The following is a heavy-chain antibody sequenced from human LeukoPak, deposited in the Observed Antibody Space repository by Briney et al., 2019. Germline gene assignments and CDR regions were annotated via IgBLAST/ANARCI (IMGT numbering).Heavy chain of an antibody. V-gene: IGHV4-59*01. CDR1: GGSISSYH. CDR2: IYSGGST. Sequence: SETLSLTCTVSGGSISSYHWSWIRQPPGKGLEWIGFIYSGGSTNYNPSLKSRVTISVDTSKNQFSLKLKFVTAADTAVYYCARDLGYCSNTSCLSYGMDVWGQGTTVTVSS. CDR3: ARDLGYCSNTSCLSYGMDV. D-gene: IGHD2-2*01. J-gene: IGHJ6*02.